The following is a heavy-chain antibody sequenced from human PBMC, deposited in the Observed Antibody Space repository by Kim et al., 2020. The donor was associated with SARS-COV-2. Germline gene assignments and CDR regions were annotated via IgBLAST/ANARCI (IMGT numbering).Heavy chain of an antibody. CDR3: ARGDCSGGSCYWPTYCYYYGMDV. J-gene: IGHJ6*02. CDR2: INHSGST. D-gene: IGHD2-15*01. Sequence: SETLSLTCAVYGGSFSGYYWSWIRQPPGKGLEWIGEINHSGSTNYNPSLKSRVTISVDTSKNQFSLKLSSVTAADTAVYYCARGDCSGGSCYWPTYCYYYGMDVWGQGTPVTVSS. CDR1: GGSFSGYY. V-gene: IGHV4-34*01.